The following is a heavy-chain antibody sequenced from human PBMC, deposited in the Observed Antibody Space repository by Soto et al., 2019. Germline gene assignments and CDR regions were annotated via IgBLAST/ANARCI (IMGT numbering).Heavy chain of an antibody. D-gene: IGHD6-13*01. CDR1: GFTFSRHG. CDR2: INPSGDST. Sequence: GESVKISCVASGFTFSRHGLSWVRQAPGKGLEWVSTINPSGDSTFYADSVKGRFTISRDNSKNTVYLQMNSLSVGDTAVYPCAKVDVSTAGSFDYWGQGALVTVSS. J-gene: IGHJ4*02. CDR3: AKVDVSTAGSFDY. V-gene: IGHV3-23*01.